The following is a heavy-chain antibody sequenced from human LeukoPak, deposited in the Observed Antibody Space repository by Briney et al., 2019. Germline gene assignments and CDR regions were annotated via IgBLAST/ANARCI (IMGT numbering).Heavy chain of an antibody. V-gene: IGHV3-30*18. Sequence: GRSLRLSCAASGFTFSSYGMHWVRQAPDKGLEWVAVISYDGSNKYYADSVKGRFTISRDNSKNTLYLQMNSLRAEDTAVYYCAKGDAVAAKLGYFDYWGQGTLVTVSS. CDR2: ISYDGSNK. J-gene: IGHJ4*02. D-gene: IGHD6-19*01. CDR1: GFTFSSYG. CDR3: AKGDAVAAKLGYFDY.